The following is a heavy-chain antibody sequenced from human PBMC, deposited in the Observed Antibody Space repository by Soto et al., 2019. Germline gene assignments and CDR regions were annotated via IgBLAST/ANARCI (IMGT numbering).Heavy chain of an antibody. CDR1: GFYFGSYA. CDR2: IGGSGHAT. V-gene: IGHV3-23*01. D-gene: IGHD4-17*01. J-gene: IGHJ4*02. CDR3: AKSGPTVIYFDH. Sequence: EVQLLESGGGLVQPRGSLRLSCEASGFYFGSYAMTWVRQAPGKGLEWVASIGGSGHATHYADSVQGRFTISRDDSERTLYLQMNSLRVEDTAVYYCAKSGPTVIYFDHWGQGRLVSVSS.